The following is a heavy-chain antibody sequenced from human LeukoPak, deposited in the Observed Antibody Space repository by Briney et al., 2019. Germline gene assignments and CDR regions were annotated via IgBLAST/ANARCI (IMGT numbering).Heavy chain of an antibody. CDR2: IYPGDSDT. CDR1: GYSFTSYW. V-gene: IGHV5-51*01. CDR3: ARPVGTVAAQYDAFDI. J-gene: IGHJ3*02. D-gene: IGHD6-19*01. Sequence: GESLKISCKGSGYSFTSYWIGWVRQMPGKGLEWMGIIYPGDSDTRYSPSFQGQVTISADKSVSTAYLQWSSLKASGTAMYYCARPVGTVAAQYDAFDIWGQGTMVTVSS.